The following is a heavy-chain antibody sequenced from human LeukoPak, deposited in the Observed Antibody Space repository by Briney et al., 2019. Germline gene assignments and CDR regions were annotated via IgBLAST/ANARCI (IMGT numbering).Heavy chain of an antibody. CDR3: ARDNPGLYPFDN. J-gene: IGHJ4*02. V-gene: IGHV3-13*01. CDR2: IGTAGDT. CDR1: GFTFSSYD. D-gene: IGHD2-15*01. Sequence: PGGSLRLSCAASGFTFSSYDMHWVRQATGKGLEWVSAIGTAGDTYYPGSVKGRFTISRENAKNSLYLQMNSLRVGDTALYYCARDNPGLYPFDNWGQGTLVTVSS.